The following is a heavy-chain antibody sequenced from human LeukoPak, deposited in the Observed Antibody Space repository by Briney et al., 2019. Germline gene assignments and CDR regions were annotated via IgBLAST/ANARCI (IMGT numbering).Heavy chain of an antibody. Sequence: PGGSLRLSCAASGFTFSSYSMNWVRQAPGKGLEWIGSIYYSGSTYYNPSLKSRVTISVDTSKNQFSLKLSSVTAADTAVYYCARHSYGDYPWYYYYYMDVWGKGTTVTVSS. CDR1: GFTFSSYSMN. J-gene: IGHJ6*03. V-gene: IGHV4-39*01. CDR2: IYYSGST. CDR3: ARHSYGDYPWYYYYYMDV. D-gene: IGHD4-17*01.